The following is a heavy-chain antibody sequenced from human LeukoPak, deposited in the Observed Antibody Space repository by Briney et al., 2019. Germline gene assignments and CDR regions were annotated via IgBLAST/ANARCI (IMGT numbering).Heavy chain of an antibody. CDR3: ARAAPRRSGSYYNRDY. V-gene: IGHV1-8*01. Sequence: ASVKVSCKASGYTFTSYDINWVRQATGQGLEWMGWMNPNSGNTGYAQKFQGRVTMTRNTSISTAYMELSSLRSEDTAVYYCARAAPRRSGSYYNRDYWGQGTLVTVSS. CDR1: GYTFTSYD. J-gene: IGHJ4*02. CDR2: MNPNSGNT. D-gene: IGHD3-10*01.